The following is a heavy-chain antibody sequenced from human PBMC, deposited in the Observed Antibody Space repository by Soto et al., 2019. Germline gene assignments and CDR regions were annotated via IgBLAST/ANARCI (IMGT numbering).Heavy chain of an antibody. CDR3: VRERGLSSYYGMDV. V-gene: IGHV3-21*01. J-gene: IGHJ6*02. D-gene: IGHD3-10*01. CDR2: ISSSSIHI. CDR1: GFTLTSYS. Sequence: PGGSLRLSCAASGFTLTSYSMNWGRQAPGKGLEWVSSISSSSIHIYYADSVKGRLTISRDNAKNALYLEMNSLRAEDTAVYYCVRERGLSSYYGMDVWGQGTTVTVSS.